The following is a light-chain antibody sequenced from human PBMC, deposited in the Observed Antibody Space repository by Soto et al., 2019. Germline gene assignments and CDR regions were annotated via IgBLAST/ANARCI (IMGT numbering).Light chain of an antibody. CDR1: SGHSNYA. CDR3: QTWGTGGV. J-gene: IGLJ3*02. CDR2: LNSDGSH. Sequence: QPVLTQSPSASASLGASVKLTCTLSSGHSNYAIAWYQQQPEKGPRYLMKLNSDGSHSKGDGIPDRFSGSSSGAERYLTISSLQSEDEADYYCQTWGTGGVFGGGTKLTVL. V-gene: IGLV4-69*01.